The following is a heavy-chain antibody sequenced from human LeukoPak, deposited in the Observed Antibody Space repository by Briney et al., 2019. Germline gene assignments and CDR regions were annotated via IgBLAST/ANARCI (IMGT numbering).Heavy chain of an antibody. Sequence: PGGSLRLSCAASGFTFSSYGMNWVRQAPGKGLEWVSSISTSSSYIYYADSVQGRFTISRDNAKNSLYLQMNGLRAEDTAVYYCARGLSSSSWERLNWFDPWGQGTLVTVSS. D-gene: IGHD6-13*01. J-gene: IGHJ5*02. CDR2: ISTSSSYI. CDR3: ARGLSSSSWERLNWFDP. CDR1: GFTFSSYG. V-gene: IGHV3-21*01.